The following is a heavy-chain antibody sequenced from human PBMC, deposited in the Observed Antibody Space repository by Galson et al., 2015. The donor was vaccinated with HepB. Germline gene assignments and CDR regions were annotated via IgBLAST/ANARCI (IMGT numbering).Heavy chain of an antibody. CDR3: ARDSGAESGGAFDI. J-gene: IGHJ3*02. CDR1: GYTFTSYY. D-gene: IGHD3-10*01. V-gene: IGHV1-46*01. CDR2: INPSGGTT. Sequence: SVKVSCKASGYTFTSYYIHWVRQAPGQGLEWLGIINPSGGTTSYAQKFQGRVTMTRDTSTSTVYMELSSLRYGDTAIHYCARDSGAESGGAFDIWGQGTMVTVSS.